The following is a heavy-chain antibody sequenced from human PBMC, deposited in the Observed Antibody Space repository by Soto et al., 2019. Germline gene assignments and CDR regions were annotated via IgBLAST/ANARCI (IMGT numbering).Heavy chain of an antibody. Sequence: GGSLRLSCAASGFTFREYGLHWVRQAAGKGLEWVAGIWYDGSIKTYEESVKGRFSISRDNAKNMLYLEMNSLRAEDTAVYYCARADCGGQCPCDYWGEGTLVTAPQ. J-gene: IGHJ4*02. CDR2: IWYDGSIK. CDR1: GFTFREYG. CDR3: ARADCGGQCPCDY. V-gene: IGHV3-33*01. D-gene: IGHD2-21*01.